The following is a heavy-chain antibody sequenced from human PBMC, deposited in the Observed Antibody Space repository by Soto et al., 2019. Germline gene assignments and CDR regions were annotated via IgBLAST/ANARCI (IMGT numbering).Heavy chain of an antibody. CDR3: ARRSAQLVRDVFIGYWFDP. V-gene: IGHV4-39*01. CDR1: GGSISSSSYY. Sequence: QLQLQESGPGLVKPSETLSLTCTVSGGSISSSSYYWGWIRQPPGKGLEWIGSIYYSGSTYYNPSLKSRVTISVDTSKNQFSLKLSSVTAADTAVYYCARRSAQLVRDVFIGYWFDPWGQGTLVTVSS. J-gene: IGHJ5*02. D-gene: IGHD6-13*01. CDR2: IYYSGST.